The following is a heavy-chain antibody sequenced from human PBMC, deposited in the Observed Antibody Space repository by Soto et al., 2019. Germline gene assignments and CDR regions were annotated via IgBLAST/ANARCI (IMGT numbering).Heavy chain of an antibody. Sequence: QVQLQESGPGLVKPSETLSLTCTVSGGSISSYYWSWIRQPPGKGLEWIGYIYYSGSTNYNPSLKSRVTISVDTSKNQFTLKLSSVTAADTAVYYCARDTLRSYYYYGMDVWGQGTTVTVSS. D-gene: IGHD5-12*01. CDR3: ARDTLRSYYYYGMDV. CDR2: IYYSGST. J-gene: IGHJ6*02. V-gene: IGHV4-59*01. CDR1: GGSISSYY.